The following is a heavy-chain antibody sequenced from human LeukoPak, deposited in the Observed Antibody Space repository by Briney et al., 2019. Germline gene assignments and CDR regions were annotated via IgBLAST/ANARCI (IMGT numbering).Heavy chain of an antibody. CDR2: IHYSGST. J-gene: IGHJ4*02. D-gene: IGHD6-19*01. Sequence: SETLSLTCTVSGASISTYYWSWIRQPPGKGLEWVGSIHYSGSTNYNPSLKSRVTTSVDTSKNQFSLNLSSVTASDTAIYYCARSLAYSRVWFFDFWGQGTLVTVSS. V-gene: IGHV4-59*01. CDR3: ARSLAYSRVWFFDF. CDR1: GASISTYY.